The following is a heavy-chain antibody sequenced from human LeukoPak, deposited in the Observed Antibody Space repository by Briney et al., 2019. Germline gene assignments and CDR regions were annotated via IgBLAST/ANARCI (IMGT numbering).Heavy chain of an antibody. V-gene: IGHV4-30-2*01. J-gene: IGHJ4*02. CDR2: IYHSGST. CDR3: ARASDGDCSGGSCFLDY. Sequence: SQTLSLTCAVSGGSISSGGYSWSWIRQPPGKGLEWIGYIYHSGSTYYNPSLKSRVTISVDRSKNQFSLKLSSVTAADTAVYYCARASDGDCSGGSCFLDYWSQGTLVTVSS. D-gene: IGHD2-15*01. CDR1: GGSISSGGYS.